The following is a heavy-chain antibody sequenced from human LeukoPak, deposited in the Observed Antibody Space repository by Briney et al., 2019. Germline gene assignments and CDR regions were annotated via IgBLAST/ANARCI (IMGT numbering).Heavy chain of an antibody. J-gene: IGHJ4*02. CDR2: IFYSENT. CDR1: GGSISSSSYY. CDR3: ARSTVTTWVGDFDY. Sequence: SETLSLTCTVSGGSISSSSYYWGWIRQPPGKGLEWIGGIFYSENTYYNPSLKSRVTISVDTSKNQFSLKLSSVTAADTAVYYCARSTVTTWVGDFDYWGQGTLVTVSS. D-gene: IGHD4-17*01. V-gene: IGHV4-39*01.